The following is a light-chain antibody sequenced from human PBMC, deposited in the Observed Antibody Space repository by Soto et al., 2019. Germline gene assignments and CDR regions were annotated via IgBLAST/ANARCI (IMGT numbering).Light chain of an antibody. CDR3: QQYGSSPLT. CDR1: QSVNNNY. V-gene: IGKV3-20*01. Sequence: EIVLTQSPGTLSLSPGERATLPCRASQSVNNNYLAWYQQKPGQAPRLLIYGASSRATGIPDRFSGSGSGTDFTLSISRLEPEDFAAYHCQQYGSSPLTFGGGTKVEIK. CDR2: GAS. J-gene: IGKJ4*01.